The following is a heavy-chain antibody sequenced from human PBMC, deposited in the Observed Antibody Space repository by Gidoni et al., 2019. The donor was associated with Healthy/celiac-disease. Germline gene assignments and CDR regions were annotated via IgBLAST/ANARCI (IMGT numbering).Heavy chain of an antibody. Sequence: EVQLVESGGGLVQPGGSLRLSCAASGFTFSSSAMRWVRQAPGKGLEWVSAISGSGGSTYYADSVKGRFTISRDNSKNTLYLQMNSLRAEDTAVYYCAKEREYYDILTGYYTGYYFDYWGQGTLVTVSS. CDR3: AKEREYYDILTGYYTGYYFDY. V-gene: IGHV3-23*04. CDR2: ISGSGGST. D-gene: IGHD3-9*01. J-gene: IGHJ4*02. CDR1: GFTFSSSA.